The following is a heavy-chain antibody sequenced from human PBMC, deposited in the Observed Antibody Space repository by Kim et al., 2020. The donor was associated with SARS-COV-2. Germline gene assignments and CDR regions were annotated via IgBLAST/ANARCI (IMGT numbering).Heavy chain of an antibody. D-gene: IGHD3-22*01. Sequence: KGRITISRDNSKHTLYLQMNSLGAEDTAVYYCAKGIRYYYDSSGHNWFDPWGQGTLVTVSS. V-gene: IGHV3-30*02. J-gene: IGHJ5*02. CDR3: AKGIRYYYDSSGHNWFDP.